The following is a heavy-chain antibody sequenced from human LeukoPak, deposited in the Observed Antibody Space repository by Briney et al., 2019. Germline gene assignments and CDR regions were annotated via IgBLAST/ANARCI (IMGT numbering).Heavy chain of an antibody. V-gene: IGHV3-73*01. CDR2: IRSKAHSSST. D-gene: IGHD3-10*01. CDR1: GFAFSASA. J-gene: IGHJ4*02. CDR3: TTFEAASGTYYNLGY. Sequence: GGSLRLSCAASGFAFSASAMHWVRQASGKGLEWVGRIRSKAHSSSTAYAPSVKGRFASSRDDSKNTAYLQINSLNTEDTAVYYCTTFEAASGTYYNLGYWGQGTLVTVSS.